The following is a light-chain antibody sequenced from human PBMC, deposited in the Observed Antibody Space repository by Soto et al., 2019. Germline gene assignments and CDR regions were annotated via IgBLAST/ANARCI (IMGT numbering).Light chain of an antibody. CDR1: SSDVGAYDY. CDR2: EVI. J-gene: IGLJ1*01. Sequence: QSALAQPASVSGSPGQSITISCTGTSSDVGAYDYVSWYQQHPGKDPKLMIYEVINRPSGVSNRFSGSKSGNTASLTISGLQAEDKADYYCCSYRSSAPLVVFGSGTKSPS. CDR3: CSYRSSAPLVV. V-gene: IGLV2-14*01.